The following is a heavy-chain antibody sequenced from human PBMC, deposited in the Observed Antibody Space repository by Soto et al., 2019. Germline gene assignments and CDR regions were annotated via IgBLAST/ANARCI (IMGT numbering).Heavy chain of an antibody. V-gene: IGHV1-18*01. Sequence: QVHLVQSGAEVKKPGASVKVSCKGSGYGFTTYGITWVRQAPGQGLEWMAWISAHNGNTNYAQKLQGRVTVTRETSTSTAYMELRSLRSDDDAVYYCARARYGDYWGQGALVTVSS. D-gene: IGHD1-1*01. CDR3: ARARYGDY. J-gene: IGHJ4*02. CDR1: GYGFTTYG. CDR2: ISAHNGNT.